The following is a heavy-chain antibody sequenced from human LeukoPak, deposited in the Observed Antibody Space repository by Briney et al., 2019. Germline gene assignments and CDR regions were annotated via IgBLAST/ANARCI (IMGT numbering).Heavy chain of an antibody. Sequence: SETLSLTCTVSGGSISNYYWNWIRQPAGKGLEWIGHIYTSGSTNYNPSLKSRVTISVDTSKNQFSLKLSSVTAADTAVYYCARGPGGSSSSDFDYWGQGTLVTVSS. V-gene: IGHV4-4*07. D-gene: IGHD6-6*01. CDR2: IYTSGST. CDR3: ARGPGGSSSSDFDY. J-gene: IGHJ4*02. CDR1: GGSISNYY.